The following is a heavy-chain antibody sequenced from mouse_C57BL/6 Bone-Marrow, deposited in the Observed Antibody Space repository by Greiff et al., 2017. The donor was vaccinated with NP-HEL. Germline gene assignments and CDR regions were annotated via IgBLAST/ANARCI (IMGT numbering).Heavy chain of an antibody. D-gene: IGHD3-3*01. CDR2: ISSGSSTI. CDR3: ARGGRLYAMDD. Sequence: EVQVVDSGGGLVKPGGSLKLSCAASGFTFSDYGMHWVRQAPEKGLEWVAYISSGSSTIYYADTVKGRFTISRDNAKNTLFLQMTSLRSEDTAMYYCARGGRLYAMDDGGQGTAVTVSS. CDR1: GFTFSDYG. J-gene: IGHJ4*01. V-gene: IGHV5-17*01.